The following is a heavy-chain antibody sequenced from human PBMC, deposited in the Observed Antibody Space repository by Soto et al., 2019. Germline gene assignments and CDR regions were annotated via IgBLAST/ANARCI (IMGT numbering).Heavy chain of an antibody. J-gene: IGHJ5*02. D-gene: IGHD6-19*01. Sequence: ASVKVSCKASGYTFTSYGISWVRQAPGQGLEWMGWISAYNGNTNYAQKLQGRVTMTEDTSTDTAYMELSSLRSEDTAVYYCATGHSSGSTWFDPWGQGTLVTVSS. CDR1: GYTFTSYG. CDR3: ATGHSSGSTWFDP. CDR2: ISAYNGNT. V-gene: IGHV1-18*01.